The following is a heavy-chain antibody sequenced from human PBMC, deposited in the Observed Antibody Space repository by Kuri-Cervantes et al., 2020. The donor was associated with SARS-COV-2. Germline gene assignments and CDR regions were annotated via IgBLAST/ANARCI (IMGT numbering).Heavy chain of an antibody. CDR1: GFTFSSYW. V-gene: IGHV3-23*01. CDR2: ISGSGGST. Sequence: GGSLRLSCAASGFTFSSYWMSWVRQAPGKGLEWVSAISGSGGSTYYADSVKGRFTISRDNSKNTLYLQMNSLRAEDTAVYYCAKVYCTNGVCSPYYFDYWGQGTLVTVSS. CDR3: AKVYCTNGVCSPYYFDY. D-gene: IGHD2-8*01. J-gene: IGHJ4*02.